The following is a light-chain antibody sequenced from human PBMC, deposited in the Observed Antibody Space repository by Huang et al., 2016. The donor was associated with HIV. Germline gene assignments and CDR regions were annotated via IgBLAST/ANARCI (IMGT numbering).Light chain of an antibody. Sequence: VMTQSPASLPVSPGDRATLFCRARQNINNNLAWYQKRPGQAPRLLIYGASTRATGVPPRFSGSRSGTNFTLTITSRQSEDFALYYCQQYDDWPRTFGQGTKVEV. V-gene: IGKV3-15*01. CDR1: QNINNN. J-gene: IGKJ1*01. CDR3: QQYDDWPRT. CDR2: GAS.